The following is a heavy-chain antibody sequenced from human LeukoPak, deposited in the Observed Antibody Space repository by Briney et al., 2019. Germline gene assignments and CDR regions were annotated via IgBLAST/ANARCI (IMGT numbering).Heavy chain of an antibody. CDR1: GFTFSSCS. V-gene: IGHV3-48*01. CDR2: ISSSSATI. D-gene: IGHD3-10*01. CDR3: ASLYGSGPNWFDP. Sequence: GGSLRLSCAASGFTFSSCSMNWVRQAPGKGLEWVSYISSSSATIYYADSVKGRFTISRDNAKNSLYLQMNSLRAEDTAVYYCASLYGSGPNWFDPWGQGTLVTVPS. J-gene: IGHJ5*02.